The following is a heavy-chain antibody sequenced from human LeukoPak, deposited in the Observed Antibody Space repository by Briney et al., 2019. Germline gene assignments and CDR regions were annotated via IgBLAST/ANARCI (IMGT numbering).Heavy chain of an antibody. CDR3: AKFRLEWELQGAFDF. D-gene: IGHD1-26*01. J-gene: IGHJ3*01. V-gene: IGHV3-23*01. Sequence: GGSLRLPCEISGFTFNDYAMSWVRQAPGKGLEWVAASSASGGNIYYADSLKGRFTISRDNSKNMFYLQMNNLRAEDTAIYYCAKFRLEWELQGAFDFWGPGTLVTVFS. CDR2: SSASGGNI. CDR1: GFTFNDYA.